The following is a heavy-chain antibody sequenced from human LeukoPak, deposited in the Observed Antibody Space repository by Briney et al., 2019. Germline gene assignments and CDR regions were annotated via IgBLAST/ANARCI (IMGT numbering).Heavy chain of an antibody. CDR2: IYTTGVT. D-gene: IGHD5-12*01. CDR3: ARSLGTGYDPRSYWNYYMDV. CDR1: GGSISTHF. Sequence: SETLSLTCIVSGGSISTHFWTWLRQPAGKRLEWIGRIYTTGVTNYNPSLKSRVTMSVDTSKNQFSLELKSVTAADTAVYYCARSLGTGYDPRSYWNYYMDVWGKGTTVTVSS. V-gene: IGHV4-4*07. J-gene: IGHJ6*03.